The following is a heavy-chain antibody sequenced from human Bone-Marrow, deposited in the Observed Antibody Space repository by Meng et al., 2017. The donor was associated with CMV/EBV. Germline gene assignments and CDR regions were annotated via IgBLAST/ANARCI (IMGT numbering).Heavy chain of an antibody. V-gene: IGHV3-30-3*01. CDR3: ATQTSCSGGSCCEPYYFDS. CDR1: GFTFSSYA. D-gene: IGHD2-15*01. Sequence: GESLKISCAASGFTFSSYAMHWVRQAPGKGLEWVAIISYDGSKKYYADSVKGRFTISRDKSKSTLYLQMNSLRAEDRAVYYCATQTSCSGGSCCEPYYFDSWGQGTLVTVSS. J-gene: IGHJ4*02. CDR2: ISYDGSKK.